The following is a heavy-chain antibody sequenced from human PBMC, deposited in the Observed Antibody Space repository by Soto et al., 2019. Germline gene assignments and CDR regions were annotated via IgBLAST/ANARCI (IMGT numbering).Heavy chain of an antibody. D-gene: IGHD2-2*01. V-gene: IGHV1-8*01. J-gene: IGHJ6*02. CDR1: GYTFTSYD. Sequence: ASVKVSCKASGYTFTSYDINWVRQATGQGLEWMGWMNPNSGNTGYAQKFQGRVTMTRNTSISTAYMELSSLRSEDTAVYYCARGPTSLGYCSSTSCPYYGMDVWGQGTTVTVSS. CDR3: ARGPTSLGYCSSTSCPYYGMDV. CDR2: MNPNSGNT.